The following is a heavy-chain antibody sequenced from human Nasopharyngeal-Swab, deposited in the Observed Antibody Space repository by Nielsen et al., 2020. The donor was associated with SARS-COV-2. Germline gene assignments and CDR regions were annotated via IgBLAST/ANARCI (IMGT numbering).Heavy chain of an antibody. CDR3: ARAVGYYDSSGYCDY. Sequence: SEILSLTCTVSGGSVSSGSYYWSWIRQPPGKGLEWIGYIYYSGSTNYNPSLKSRVTISVDTSKNQFSLKLSSVTAADTAVYYCARAVGYYDSSGYCDYWGQGTLVTVSS. CDR2: IYYSGST. J-gene: IGHJ4*02. CDR1: GGSVSSGSYY. V-gene: IGHV4-61*01. D-gene: IGHD3-22*01.